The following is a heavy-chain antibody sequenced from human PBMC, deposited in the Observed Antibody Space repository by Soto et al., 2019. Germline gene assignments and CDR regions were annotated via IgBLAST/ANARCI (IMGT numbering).Heavy chain of an antibody. Sequence: ASVKVSCKASGYTFTGYYMHWVRQAPGQGLEWIGWINPNSGGTNYAQKFQGWVTMTRDTSISTAYMELSRLRSDDTAVYYCARGRRCSGGSCYPSDNAFDIWGQGTMVTVSS. V-gene: IGHV1-2*04. D-gene: IGHD2-15*01. CDR3: ARGRRCSGGSCYPSDNAFDI. J-gene: IGHJ3*02. CDR1: GYTFTGYY. CDR2: INPNSGGT.